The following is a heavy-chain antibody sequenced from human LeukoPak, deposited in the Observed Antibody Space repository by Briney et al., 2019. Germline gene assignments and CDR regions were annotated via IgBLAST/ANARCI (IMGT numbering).Heavy chain of an antibody. CDR2: IYYSGST. Sequence: KSSETLSLTCTVSGGSISSYYWSWIRQPPGKGLEWIGYIYYSGSTNYNPSLKSRVTISVDTSKNQCSLKLSSVTAADTAVYYCASSRNDILTGYNPYAFDIWGQGTMVTVSS. V-gene: IGHV4-59*01. D-gene: IGHD3-9*01. CDR1: GGSISSYY. CDR3: ASSRNDILTGYNPYAFDI. J-gene: IGHJ3*02.